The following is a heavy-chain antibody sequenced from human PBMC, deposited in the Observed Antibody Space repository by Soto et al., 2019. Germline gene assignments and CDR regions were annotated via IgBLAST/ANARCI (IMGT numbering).Heavy chain of an antibody. CDR1: GFTYSSYA. Sequence: EVKLLESGGDLVQPGGSLRLSCVASGFTYSSYAMSWVRQAPGKGLEWVSTITGGADNTHYADSVKGRFTISRDNSRNTVSLQMNSLRVEDTADYHCAKGRLAVAALYTWFDPWGLGTLVTVSS. J-gene: IGHJ5*02. D-gene: IGHD6-19*01. CDR2: ITGGADNT. V-gene: IGHV3-23*01. CDR3: AKGRLAVAALYTWFDP.